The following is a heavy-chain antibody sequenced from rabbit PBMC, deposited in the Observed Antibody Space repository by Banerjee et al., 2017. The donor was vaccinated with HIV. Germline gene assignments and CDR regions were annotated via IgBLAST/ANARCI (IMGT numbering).Heavy chain of an antibody. Sequence: QSLEESGGDLVKPGASLTLTCTASGFSFSSSYYMCWVRQAPGKGLEWIACIYAGSSGSTYYASWAKGRFTISKTSSTTVTLQMTSLTAADTATYFCARDYSPYTYVYGGYAYATNLWGQGTLVTVS. D-gene: IGHD6-1*01. V-gene: IGHV1S40*01. CDR1: GFSFSSSYY. CDR3: ARDYSPYTYVYGGYAYATNL. CDR2: IYAGSSGST. J-gene: IGHJ4*01.